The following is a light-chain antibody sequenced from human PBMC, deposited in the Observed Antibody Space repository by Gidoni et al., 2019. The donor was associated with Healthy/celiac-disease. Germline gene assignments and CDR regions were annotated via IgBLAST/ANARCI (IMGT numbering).Light chain of an antibody. V-gene: IGLV2-18*02. J-gene: IGLJ2*01. CDR2: EVS. Sequence: QSALTQPPSVSVSPGQSVTISCTGTSSDVASYNRVSWYQPPPGTAPKLMIYEVSNRPSGVPDRFSGSKSGNTASLTISGLQAEDEADYSCSSYTSSSTPHVVFGGGTKLTVL. CDR3: SSYTSSSTPHVV. CDR1: SSDVASYNR.